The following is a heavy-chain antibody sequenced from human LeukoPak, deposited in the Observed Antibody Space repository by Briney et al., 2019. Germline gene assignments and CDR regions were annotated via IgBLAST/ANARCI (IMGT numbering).Heavy chain of an antibody. D-gene: IGHD3-16*02. CDR3: ARHYVWGSYRCSWDY. J-gene: IGHJ4*02. Sequence: PSETLSLTCAVYGGSFSGYYWSWIRQPPGKGLEWIGEINHSGSTNYNPSLKSRVTISVDTSKNQFSLKLSSVTAADTAVYYCARHYVWGSYRCSWDYWGQGTLVTVSS. V-gene: IGHV4-34*01. CDR1: GGSFSGYY. CDR2: INHSGST.